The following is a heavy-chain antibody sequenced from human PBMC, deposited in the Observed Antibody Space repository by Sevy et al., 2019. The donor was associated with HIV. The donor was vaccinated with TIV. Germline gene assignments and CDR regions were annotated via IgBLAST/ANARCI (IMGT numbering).Heavy chain of an antibody. CDR2: FYYTGST. D-gene: IGHD3-3*01. J-gene: IGHJ6*02. CDR1: GGSMSPYY. V-gene: IGHV4-59*01. Sequence: SETLSLTCTVSGGSMSPYYWSWIRQPPGKGLEWVAYFYYTGSTNYNPALEGRATISVDASKNQFFLKLTSVTAADTAVYYCARQGGVVDYGMDVWGQGTTVTVSS. CDR3: ARQGGVVDYGMDV.